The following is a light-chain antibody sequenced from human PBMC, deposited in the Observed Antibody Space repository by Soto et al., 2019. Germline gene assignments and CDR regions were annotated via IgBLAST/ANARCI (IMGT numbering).Light chain of an antibody. J-gene: IGKJ1*01. CDR2: AAS. V-gene: IGKV1-8*01. Sequence: AIRMTQSPSSLSASTGDRVTITCRASQGISSYLAWYQQKPGKAPKLLIYAASTLQSGVPSRFSGSGSGTDFTLTISCLQSEDFATYYSQQYYSYPQTFGLGSKVEI. CDR3: QQYYSYPQT. CDR1: QGISSY.